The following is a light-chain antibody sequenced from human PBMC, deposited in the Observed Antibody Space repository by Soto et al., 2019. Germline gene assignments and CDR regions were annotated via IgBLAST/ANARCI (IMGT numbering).Light chain of an antibody. CDR1: QGIRND. CDR3: LQDYPFLWT. CDR2: AAS. Sequence: AIQMTQSPSSLSASVGDRVTITCRASQGIRNDLGWYQQKPGTAPKLLIYAASSLQSGVPSRFSGSGSGTDFTLTISSLQPVDFATYYCLQDYPFLWTFGQGTKVEIK. J-gene: IGKJ1*01. V-gene: IGKV1-6*01.